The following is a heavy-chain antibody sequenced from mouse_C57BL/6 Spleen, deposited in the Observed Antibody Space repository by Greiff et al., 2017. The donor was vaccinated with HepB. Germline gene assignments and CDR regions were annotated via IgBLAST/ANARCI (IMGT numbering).Heavy chain of an antibody. CDR1: GYTFTSYW. CDR2: INPSNGGT. Sequence: QVQLQQPGTELVKPGASVKLSCKASGYTFTSYWMHWVKQRPGQGLEWIGNINPSNGGTNYNEKFKSKATLTVDKSSSTAYMQLSSLTSEDSAVYYCARDSSGYEGYYAMGYWGQGTSVTVSS. D-gene: IGHD3-2*02. CDR3: ARDSSGYEGYYAMGY. V-gene: IGHV1-53*01. J-gene: IGHJ4*01.